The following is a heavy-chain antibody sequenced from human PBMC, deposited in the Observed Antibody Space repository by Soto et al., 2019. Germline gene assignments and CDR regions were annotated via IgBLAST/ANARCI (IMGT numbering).Heavy chain of an antibody. D-gene: IGHD2-2*01. CDR3: PKAIGYCRSTSCYVIDY. J-gene: IGHJ4*02. V-gene: IGHV3-23*01. CDR2: ISGSGGST. CDR1: GFTFSSYA. Sequence: GGSLRLSCAASGFTFSSYAMSWVRQAPGKGLEWVSAISGSGGSTYYADSVKGRFTISRDNSKNTLYLQMNSLRAEDTAVYYCPKAIGYCRSTSCYVIDYWGQGTLVTVSS.